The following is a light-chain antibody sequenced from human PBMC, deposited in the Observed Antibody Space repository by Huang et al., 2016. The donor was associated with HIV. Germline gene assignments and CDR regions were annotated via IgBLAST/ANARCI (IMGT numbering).Light chain of an antibody. CDR2: CAS. CDR3: QKYYTNYYT. J-gene: IGKJ2*01. CDR1: QDLLFTATNKSF. V-gene: IGKV4-1*01. Sequence: DIVMTQSPDSLTVSLGERATINCKSSQDLLFTATNKSFLAWYQQRPRQPPKLLIYCASPRASDVPDRFSCSGSVTNFTLTINSLQAEDMAVYFCQKYYTNYYTFGQGTKLEIQ.